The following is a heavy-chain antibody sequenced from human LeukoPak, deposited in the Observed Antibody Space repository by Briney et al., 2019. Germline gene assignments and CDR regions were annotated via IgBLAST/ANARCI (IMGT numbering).Heavy chain of an antibody. CDR1: GYTLTTYY. J-gene: IGHJ4*02. CDR2: INPNSGGT. V-gene: IGHV1-2*02. CDR3: ARSHYDFWSGYHN. D-gene: IGHD3-3*01. Sequence: GASVKVSCKASGYTLTTYYIHWVRQAPGQGLEWMGWINPNSGGTNYAQKFQGRVTMTRDTSISTAYMELSRLRSDDTAVYYCARSHYDFWSGYHNWGQGTLVTVSS.